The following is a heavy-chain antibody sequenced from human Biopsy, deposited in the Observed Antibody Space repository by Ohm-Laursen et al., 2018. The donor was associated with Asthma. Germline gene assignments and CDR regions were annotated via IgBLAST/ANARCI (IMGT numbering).Heavy chain of an antibody. V-gene: IGHV7-4-1*02. CDR3: ARVQRGFSTGYFTFDN. Sequence: GASVKVSCKASGYNFIRHSLSWVRQAPGQGPEWMGWIHTNTGNPTYAHGFTGRYVFSLDTSVSTAYLQISRLKSEDTAVYYCARVQRGFSTGYFTFDNWGQGTLVTVSS. D-gene: IGHD3/OR15-3a*01. CDR2: IHTNTGNP. J-gene: IGHJ4*02. CDR1: GYNFIRHS.